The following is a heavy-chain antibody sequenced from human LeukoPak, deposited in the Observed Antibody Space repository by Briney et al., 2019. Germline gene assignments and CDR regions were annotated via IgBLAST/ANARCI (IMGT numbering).Heavy chain of an antibody. J-gene: IGHJ6*03. CDR3: ARADRTAGYCSGGSCFGRDYYYYYYMDV. Sequence: SETLSLTCAVYGGSFSGYYWSWIRQPPGKGLEWIGEINHSGSTNYNPSLKSRVTISVDTSKNQFSLKLSSVTAADTAAYYCARADRTAGYCSGGSCFGRDYYYYYYMDVWGKGTTVTVSS. D-gene: IGHD2-15*01. V-gene: IGHV4-34*01. CDR2: INHSGST. CDR1: GGSFSGYY.